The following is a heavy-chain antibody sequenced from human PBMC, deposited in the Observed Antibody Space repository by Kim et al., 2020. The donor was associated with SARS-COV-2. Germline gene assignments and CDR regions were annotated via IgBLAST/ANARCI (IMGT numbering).Heavy chain of an antibody. D-gene: IGHD3-22*01. V-gene: IGHV4-34*01. J-gene: IGHJ4*02. CDR3: ATRPSSGYYFFDD. CDR1: GGSFSGYY. CDR2: INHSGST. Sequence: SETLSLTCAVYGGSFSGYYWSWIRQPPGKGLEWIGEINHSGSTNYNPSLKSRVTISVDTSKNQFSLKLSSVTAADTAVYYCATRPSSGYYFFDDWGQGTLVTVSS.